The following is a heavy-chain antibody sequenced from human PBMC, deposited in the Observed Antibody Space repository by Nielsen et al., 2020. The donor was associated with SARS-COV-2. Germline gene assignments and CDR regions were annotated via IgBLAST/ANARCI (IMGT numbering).Heavy chain of an antibody. J-gene: IGHJ6*02. Sequence: SETLSLTCIVSGGSISSYYWSWIRQPPGKGLEWIGYIYYSGSTNYNPSLKSRVTISVDTSKNQFSLKLSSVTAADTAVYYCARYSGYGYYYYGMDVWGQGTTVTVSS. CDR2: IYYSGST. CDR3: ARYSGYGYYYYGMDV. V-gene: IGHV4-59*01. CDR1: GGSISSYY. D-gene: IGHD5-12*01.